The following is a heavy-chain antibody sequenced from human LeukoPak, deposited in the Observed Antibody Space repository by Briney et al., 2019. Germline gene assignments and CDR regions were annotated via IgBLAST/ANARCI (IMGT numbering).Heavy chain of an antibody. J-gene: IGHJ6*02. CDR2: ISWNSGSI. D-gene: IGHD4-17*01. CDR3: AKDGDHDYGDYAPYGMDV. Sequence: LTGGSLRLSCAASGFTFDDYAMHWVRQAPGKGLEWVSGISWNSGSIGYADSVKGRFTISRDNAKNSLYLQMNSLRAEDTALYYCAKDGDHDYGDYAPYGMDVWGQGTTVTVSS. V-gene: IGHV3-9*01. CDR1: GFTFDDYA.